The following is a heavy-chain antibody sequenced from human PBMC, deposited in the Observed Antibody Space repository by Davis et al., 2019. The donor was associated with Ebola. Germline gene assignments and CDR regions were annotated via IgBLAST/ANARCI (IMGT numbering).Heavy chain of an antibody. V-gene: IGHV1-18*01. CDR1: GYTFTTYG. CDR2: ISTYNDNT. D-gene: IGHD2-15*01. CDR3: ARDRYCSGGSCYSSYYYGMDV. Sequence: AASVKGSCKASGYTFTTYGISWVRQAPGQGLEWMGWISTYNDNTNYAQKLQGRVTMTTDTSTSTAYMELRSLRSDDTAVYYCARDRYCSGGSCYSSYYYGMDVWGQGTTVTVSS. J-gene: IGHJ6*02.